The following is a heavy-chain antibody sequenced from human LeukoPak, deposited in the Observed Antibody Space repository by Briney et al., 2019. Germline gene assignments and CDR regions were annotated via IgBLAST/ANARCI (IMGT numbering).Heavy chain of an antibody. D-gene: IGHD5-12*01. V-gene: IGHV3-33*01. CDR3: ARGRVTYSGYDFPYYFDY. CDR1: GFTFNSYG. Sequence: GGSLRLSCAASGFTFNSYGMHWVRQAPGKGLEWVAIIWYNGNDKYYSDSVKGRFTISRDTSKNTLFLQMNSLRAEDTAVYYCARGRVTYSGYDFPYYFDYWGQGTLVTVSS. J-gene: IGHJ4*02. CDR2: IWYNGNDK.